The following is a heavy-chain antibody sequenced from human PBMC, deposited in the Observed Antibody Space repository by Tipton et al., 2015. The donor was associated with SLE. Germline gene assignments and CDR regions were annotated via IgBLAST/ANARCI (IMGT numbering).Heavy chain of an antibody. CDR3: ARALWKGGDY. D-gene: IGHD1-1*01. J-gene: IGHJ4*02. Sequence: TLSLTCAVYGGFFSGYYWSWIRQSPGKGLEWIGEINHSGSTNHNPSLKSRVTISVDTSKNQLFLKLSAVTAADTAVYYCARALWKGGDYWGQGTLVTVSS. V-gene: IGHV4-34*01. CDR2: INHSGST. CDR1: GGFFSGYY.